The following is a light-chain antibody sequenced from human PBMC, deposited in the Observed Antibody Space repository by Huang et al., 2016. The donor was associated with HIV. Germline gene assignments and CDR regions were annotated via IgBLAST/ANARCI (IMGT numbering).Light chain of an antibody. CDR1: QSISSN. V-gene: IGKV3-15*01. J-gene: IGKJ4*01. CDR3: QHYENWPPLT. CDR2: DAS. Sequence: EIVMTQSPATLSVSPGERATLSCRASQSISSNLAWYQQKPGQAPSLLIYDASTRATCIPARFSGSGSGTHFSLTISSPQSEDSAVYYCQHYENWPPLTFGGGTKVAIK.